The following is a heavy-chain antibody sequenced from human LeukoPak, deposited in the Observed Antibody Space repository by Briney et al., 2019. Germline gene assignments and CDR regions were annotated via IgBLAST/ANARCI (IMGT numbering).Heavy chain of an antibody. CDR1: GGSVSSTNW. D-gene: IGHD5-18*01. CDR2: VHLDGRT. V-gene: IGHV4-4*02. CDR3: ARGYRGYSYAYAWFDY. Sequence: SETLSLTCGVSGGSVSSTNWWTWIRQPPGKGLEWIGEVHLDGRTNYNPSLKSRVTISVDTSKNQFSLKLTSVTAADTAVYYCARGYRGYSYAYAWFDYWGQGTLVTVSS. J-gene: IGHJ4*02.